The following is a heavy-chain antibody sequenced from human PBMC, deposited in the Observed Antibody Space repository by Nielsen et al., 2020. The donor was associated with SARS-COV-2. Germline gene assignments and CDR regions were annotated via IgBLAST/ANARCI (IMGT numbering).Heavy chain of an antibody. Sequence: SETLSLTCTVSGYSISSDYYWGWIRQSPGKGLEWIGNIYHSGSTFYNPSLKSRVIISVDTSKTQFSLKLRPVTAADTAVYYCARVISPGSGSYRWFDPWGQGTLVTVSS. D-gene: IGHD3-10*01. CDR3: ARVISPGSGSYRWFDP. J-gene: IGHJ5*02. CDR2: IYHSGST. CDR1: GYSISSDYY. V-gene: IGHV4-38-2*02.